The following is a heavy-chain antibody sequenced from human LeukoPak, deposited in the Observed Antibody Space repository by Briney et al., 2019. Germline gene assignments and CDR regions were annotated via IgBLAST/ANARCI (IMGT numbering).Heavy chain of an antibody. Sequence: PSETLSLTCAVYGGSSSDYFWSWIRQPPGKGLEWIGEINHGGSTNYNPSLKSRITISVDTSKNQFSLKLSSMTAADTAVYYCARGRTGYQLLPTKKDYSYYYIDVWGKGTTVTVSS. D-gene: IGHD2-2*01. J-gene: IGHJ6*03. CDR3: ARGRTGYQLLPTKKDYSYYYIDV. CDR2: INHGGST. CDR1: GGSSSDYF. V-gene: IGHV4-34*01.